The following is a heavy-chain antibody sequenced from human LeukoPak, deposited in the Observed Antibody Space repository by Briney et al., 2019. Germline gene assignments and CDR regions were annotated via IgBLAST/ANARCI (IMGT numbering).Heavy chain of an antibody. CDR3: ATTYYYDRWGRAFDI. J-gene: IGHJ3*02. D-gene: IGHD3-22*01. V-gene: IGHV1-69*13. CDR2: IIPIFGTA. CDR1: GYTFTGYY. Sequence: SVKASCKASGYTFTGYYMHWVRQAPGQGLEWMGGIIPIFGTAKYAQKFQGRVTITADESTSTAYMELSSLRSEDTAVYYCATTYYYDRWGRAFDIWGQGTMVTVSS.